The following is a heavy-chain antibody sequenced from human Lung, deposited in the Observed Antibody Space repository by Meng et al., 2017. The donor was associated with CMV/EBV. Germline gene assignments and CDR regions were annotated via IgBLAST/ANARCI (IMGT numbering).Heavy chain of an antibody. Sequence: QLQRQESGPGLVKPSAILSLTSTVSGGSIRSSSHYWGWIRQPPGKGLEWIGNIYYSGLTSYNPSLKSRVTISVDTSKNQFSLKLSSVTAADTAVFYCARVWANGEGWFDPWGQGTLVTVSS. V-gene: IGHV4-39*07. CDR2: IYYSGLT. CDR3: ARVWANGEGWFDP. D-gene: IGHD2-8*01. J-gene: IGHJ5*02. CDR1: GGSIRSSSHY.